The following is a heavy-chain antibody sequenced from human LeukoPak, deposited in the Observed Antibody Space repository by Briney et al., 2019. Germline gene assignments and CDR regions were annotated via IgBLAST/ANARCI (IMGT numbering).Heavy chain of an antibody. D-gene: IGHD6-19*01. CDR3: ARDSSGWYELDY. CDR1: GFTFSSYS. V-gene: IGHV3-21*01. Sequence: GSLRLSCAASGFTFSSYSMNWVRQAPGKGLEWVSSISSSSYIYYADSVKGRFTISRDNAKNSLYLQMNSLRAEDTAVYYCARDSSGWYELDYWGQGTLVTVSS. J-gene: IGHJ4*02. CDR2: ISSSSYI.